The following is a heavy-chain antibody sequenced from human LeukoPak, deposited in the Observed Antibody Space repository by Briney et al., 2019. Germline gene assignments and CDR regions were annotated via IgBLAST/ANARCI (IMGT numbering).Heavy chain of an antibody. D-gene: IGHD1-26*01. CDR3: ARVPPPIVGASYYFDY. Sequence: GGSLRLSCAASGFTFSSYSMNWVRQAPGKGLEWVSYISSSSSTIYYADSVKGRFTISRDNAKNSLYLQMNSLRAEDTAVYYCARVPPPIVGASYYFDYWGQGTLVTVSS. V-gene: IGHV3-48*01. J-gene: IGHJ4*02. CDR1: GFTFSSYS. CDR2: ISSSSSTI.